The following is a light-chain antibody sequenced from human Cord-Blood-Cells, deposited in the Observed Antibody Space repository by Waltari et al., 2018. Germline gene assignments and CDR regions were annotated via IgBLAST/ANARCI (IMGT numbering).Light chain of an antibody. Sequence: QSALTQPRSVSGSPGQSVTIPRTGTSSDVCGYNYVSWYQQHPGKAPKLMIYDVSKRPSGVPDRFSGSKSGNTASLTISGLQAEDEADYYCCSYAGSYTKVFGGGTKLTVL. CDR1: SSDVCGYNY. CDR2: DVS. CDR3: CSYAGSYTKV. V-gene: IGLV2-11*01. J-gene: IGLJ3*02.